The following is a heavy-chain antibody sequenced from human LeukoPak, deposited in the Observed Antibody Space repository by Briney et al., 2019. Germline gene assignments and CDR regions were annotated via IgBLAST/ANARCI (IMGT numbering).Heavy chain of an antibody. Sequence: ASVKLSCKASGYTFYIYGIIWGRQAPGQGLEWVGWISTYNGNTNYAPNNQDRVTMTTDTATTTAYIELRSLRPDGTAVYYCWRALLGGSDIYTPFSYWGEGTLVTVSS. J-gene: IGHJ4*02. CDR1: GYTFYIYG. CDR3: WRALLGGSDIYTPFSY. D-gene: IGHD3-10*01. V-gene: IGHV1-18*01. CDR2: ISTYNGNT.